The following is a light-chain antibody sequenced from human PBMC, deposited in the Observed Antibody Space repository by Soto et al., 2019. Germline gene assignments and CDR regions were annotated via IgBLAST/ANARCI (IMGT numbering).Light chain of an antibody. CDR2: DAS. CDR1: QGISST. Sequence: AIQLTPSPSSLSASAGDRVTITCRASQGISSTLVWYQHKPGKAPTILIYDASNLESGVPSRFSGSGSGTDFTLTISSLQPEDFATYYCQQFNSYPLTFGGGTKVEIK. J-gene: IGKJ4*01. V-gene: IGKV1-13*02. CDR3: QQFNSYPLT.